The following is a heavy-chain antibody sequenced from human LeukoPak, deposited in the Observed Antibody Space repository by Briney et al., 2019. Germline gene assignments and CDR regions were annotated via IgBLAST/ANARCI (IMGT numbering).Heavy chain of an antibody. CDR2: ISGSGGST. D-gene: IGHD2-21*02. J-gene: IGHJ3*02. V-gene: IGHV3-23*01. Sequence: GGSLRLSCAASGFTFSSYAMSWVRQAPGKGLEWVSAISGSGGSTYYADSVKGRFTISRDNSKNSLFLRMHSLRADDTAVYYCARGRRDCSGDCYAAFDIWGQGTMVTVSS. CDR3: ARGRRDCSGDCYAAFDI. CDR1: GFTFSSYA.